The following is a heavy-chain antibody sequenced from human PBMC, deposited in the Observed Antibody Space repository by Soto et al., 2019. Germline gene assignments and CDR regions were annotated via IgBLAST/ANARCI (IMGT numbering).Heavy chain of an antibody. J-gene: IGHJ4*02. CDR2: INAGSGST. CDR1: GYTFTSYA. Sequence: GASLKVSCKASGYTFTSYAMHWVRQAPGQRLEWMGWINAGSGSTNYAQKFQGRVTMTRDTSTSTAYMELSSLRSEDTAVYYCARGDYDFFYFDYWGQGTLVTVSS. V-gene: IGHV1-3*01. D-gene: IGHD3-3*01. CDR3: ARGDYDFFYFDY.